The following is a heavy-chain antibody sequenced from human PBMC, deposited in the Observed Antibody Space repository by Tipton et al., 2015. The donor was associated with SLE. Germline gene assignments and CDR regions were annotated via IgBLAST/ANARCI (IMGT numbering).Heavy chain of an antibody. CDR3: TREGGSGWSYVYWYFDL. Sequence: SLRLSCAASRGSISSTYWWTWVRQSPGRGLEWIGDINYSGTTNYNPSLSSRVTISLDKSRDQFYLILTSVTAADTAVYYCTREGGSGWSYVYWYFDLWGRGTLVTVSS. V-gene: IGHV4-4*02. J-gene: IGHJ2*01. D-gene: IGHD6-19*01. CDR2: INYSGTT. CDR1: RGSISSTYW.